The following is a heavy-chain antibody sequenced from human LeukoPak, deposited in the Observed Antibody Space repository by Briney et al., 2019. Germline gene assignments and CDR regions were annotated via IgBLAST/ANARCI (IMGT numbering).Heavy chain of an antibody. CDR1: GFTFSSYW. V-gene: IGHV3-7*01. J-gene: IGHJ4*02. Sequence: GGPLRLSCAASGFTFSSYWMSWVRQAPGKGLEWVANIKQDGSEKYYVDSVKGRSTNSRDNVENSMFLQMNSLRAEDTAVYYCVRDGRSGWHFDYWGQGALVTVSS. D-gene: IGHD6-19*01. CDR2: IKQDGSEK. CDR3: VRDGRSGWHFDY.